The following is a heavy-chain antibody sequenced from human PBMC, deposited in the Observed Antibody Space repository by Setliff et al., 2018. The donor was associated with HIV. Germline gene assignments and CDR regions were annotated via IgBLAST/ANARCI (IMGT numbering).Heavy chain of an antibody. CDR1: GGTFSSYA. CDR3: ASDWELGHGFYI. D-gene: IGHD3-10*01. CDR2: VDPENGKT. V-gene: IGHV1-69-2*01. J-gene: IGHJ3*02. Sequence: ASVKVSCKASGGTFSSYAISWVRQAPGKELEWMGRVDPENGKTTYAEKFKGRVSLIADTSADTDTSADTAYMELSSLTSEDTAVYYCASDWELGHGFYIWGQGTMVTVSS.